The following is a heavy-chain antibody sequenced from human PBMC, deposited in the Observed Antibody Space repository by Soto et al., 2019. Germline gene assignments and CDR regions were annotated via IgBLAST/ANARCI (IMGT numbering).Heavy chain of an antibody. CDR2: INHSGST. D-gene: IGHD6-13*01. Sequence: SETLSLTCAVYGGSFSGYYWSWIRQPPGKGLEWIGEINHSGSTNYNPSLKSRVTISVDTSKNQFSLKLSSVTAADTAVYYCARGRSSEGDQSSPEGDYYYYYMDVWGKGTTVTVSS. J-gene: IGHJ6*03. CDR3: ARGRSSEGDQSSPEGDYYYYYMDV. V-gene: IGHV4-34*01. CDR1: GGSFSGYY.